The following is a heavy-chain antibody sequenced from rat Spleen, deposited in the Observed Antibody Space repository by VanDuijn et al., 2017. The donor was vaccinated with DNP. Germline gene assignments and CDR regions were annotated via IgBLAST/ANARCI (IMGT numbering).Heavy chain of an antibody. CDR3: ARAKYSSHYWYFDF. D-gene: IGHD1-2*01. CDR1: GFTVNNFW. J-gene: IGHJ1*01. V-gene: IGHV5-31*01. CDR2: IISSGGST. Sequence: EVQVVESGGDLVQPGRSLKLSCVVSGFTVNNFWMAWIRQVPGKGLEWVAAIISSGGSTYYPNSVKGRFTISSDNAKNTLYLQMNSLRSEDTATYYCARAKYSSHYWYFDFWGPGTMVTVSS.